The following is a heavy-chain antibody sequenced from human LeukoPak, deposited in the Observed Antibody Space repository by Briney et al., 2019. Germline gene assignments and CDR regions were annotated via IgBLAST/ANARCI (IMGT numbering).Heavy chain of an antibody. CDR3: ARDYYGSGSYLRSRGYYFDY. D-gene: IGHD3-10*01. Sequence: SETLSLTCAVYGGSFSGYYWSWLRQPPGKGLEWIGEINHSGSTNYNPSLKSRVTISVDTSKNPFSLKLSSVTAADTAVYYCARDYYGSGSYLRSRGYYFDYWGQGTLVTVSS. V-gene: IGHV4-34*01. CDR1: GGSFSGYY. CDR2: INHSGST. J-gene: IGHJ4*02.